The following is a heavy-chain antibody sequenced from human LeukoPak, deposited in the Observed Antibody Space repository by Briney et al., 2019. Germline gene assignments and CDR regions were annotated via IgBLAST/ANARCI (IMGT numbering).Heavy chain of an antibody. CDR2: IIHILGIA. Sequence: SVTVSCKAPGGTFSHYAITWVRQAPGQGLESMGRIIHILGIANYAQKFQGRVTICADNSSSTAYLELSSLRSDDTAVYYCARGCTGGSCYLNDWLGPWGQGTLVTVSS. CDR3: ARGCTGGSCYLNDWLGP. V-gene: IGHV1-69*04. CDR1: GGTFSHYA. J-gene: IGHJ5*02. D-gene: IGHD2-15*01.